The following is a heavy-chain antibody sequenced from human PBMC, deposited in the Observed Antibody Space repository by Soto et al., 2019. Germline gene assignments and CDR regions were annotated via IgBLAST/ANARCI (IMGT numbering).Heavy chain of an antibody. CDR2: IYYSGST. Sequence: SETLSLTCTVSGGSVSSGSYYWSWIRQPPGKGLEWIGYIYYSGSTNYNPSLKSRVTISVDTSKNQFSLKLSSVTAADTAVYYCARVRYSSSWYSDYWGQGTLVTVSS. J-gene: IGHJ4*02. D-gene: IGHD6-6*01. CDR3: ARVRYSSSWYSDY. V-gene: IGHV4-61*01. CDR1: GGSVSSGSYY.